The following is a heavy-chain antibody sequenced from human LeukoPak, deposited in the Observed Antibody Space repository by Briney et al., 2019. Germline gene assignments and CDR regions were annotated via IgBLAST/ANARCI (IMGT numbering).Heavy chain of an antibody. D-gene: IGHD3-22*01. J-gene: IGHJ4*02. CDR3: ARGFEAYYYDSSGYYYRD. V-gene: IGHV1-2*02. Sequence: GASVKVSCKASGYTFTGYYMHWVRQAPGQGLEWMGWINPNSGGTNYAQKFQGGVTMSRDTSISTAYMELSRLRSDDTAVYYCARGFEAYYYDSSGYYYRDWGQGTLVTVSS. CDR1: GYTFTGYY. CDR2: INPNSGGT.